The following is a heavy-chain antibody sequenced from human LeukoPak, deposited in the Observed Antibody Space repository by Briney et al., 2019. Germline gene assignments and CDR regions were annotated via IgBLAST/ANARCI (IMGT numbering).Heavy chain of an antibody. V-gene: IGHV1-18*01. J-gene: IGHJ4*02. CDR2: ISPYNGDT. Sequence: GASVKVSCKTSGYTFTNYGITWVRQAPGQGLEWMGLISPYNGDTNYARKLRGRVTMTTDTSTSTAYMEVRSLTYDDTAVYYCARGGGSVWYEFDYWGQGTLVTVSS. CDR1: GYTFTNYG. D-gene: IGHD6-19*01. CDR3: ARGGGSVWYEFDY.